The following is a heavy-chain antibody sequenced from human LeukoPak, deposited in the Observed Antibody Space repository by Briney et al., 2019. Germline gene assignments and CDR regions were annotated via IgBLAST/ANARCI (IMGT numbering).Heavy chain of an antibody. J-gene: IGHJ4*02. CDR3: ARGSIVGATFDYFDY. Sequence: SVKVSCKASGYTFTGYYIHWVRQAPGQGLEWMGWIKPNSGGTNYAQKFQGRLTMTRDTSISTAYMELSRPRSDDTAVYYCARGSIVGATFDYFDYWGQGTLVTVSS. CDR2: IKPNSGGT. V-gene: IGHV1-2*02. CDR1: GYTFTGYY. D-gene: IGHD1-26*01.